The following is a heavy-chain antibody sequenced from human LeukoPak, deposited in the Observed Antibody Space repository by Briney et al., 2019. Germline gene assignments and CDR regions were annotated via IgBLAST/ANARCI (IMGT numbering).Heavy chain of an antibody. CDR2: ISGSGGST. Sequence: GGSLRLSCAASGFTFSSYAMSWVRQAPGKGLEWVSAISGSGGSTYYADSVKGRFTISRDNSKNTLYLQMNSLRAEDTAVYYCAKRAVTIFGVAPYYYYYMDVWGKGTTVTVSS. CDR3: AKRAVTIFGVAPYYYYYMDV. V-gene: IGHV3-23*01. CDR1: GFTFSSYA. D-gene: IGHD3-3*01. J-gene: IGHJ6*03.